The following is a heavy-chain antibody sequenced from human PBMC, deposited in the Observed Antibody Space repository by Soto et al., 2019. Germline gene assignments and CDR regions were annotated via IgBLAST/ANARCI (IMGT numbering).Heavy chain of an antibody. CDR3: AKETLPTRPTPRYFDS. V-gene: IGHV3-23*01. J-gene: IGHJ4*02. Sequence: EVQLFESGGGLVQPGGSLRLSCSASGFTFSNFAMSWVRQAPGKGLEWVSSISGSGDSTYYTDSVKGRFTISRDNSKNTLYLQMNSLSAEDTDTAVYWCAKETLPTRPTPRYFDSWGQGTLVTVSS. CDR1: GFTFSNFA. CDR2: ISGSGDST. D-gene: IGHD6-6*01.